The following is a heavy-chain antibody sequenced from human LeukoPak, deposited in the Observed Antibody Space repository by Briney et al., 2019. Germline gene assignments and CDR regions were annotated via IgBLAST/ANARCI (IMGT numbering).Heavy chain of an antibody. V-gene: IGHV3-23*01. Sequence: GGSLRLSCAASGFTFTNYAMSWVRQAPGKGLEWVSGISGSGDSRYYADSVKGRFTISRDNSKNTLYLQMNSLRAEDTAVCYCAKDPLRVVVIPYYFDYWGQGTLVTVSS. J-gene: IGHJ4*02. CDR3: AKDPLRVVVIPYYFDY. CDR2: ISGSGDSR. D-gene: IGHD3-22*01. CDR1: GFTFTNYA.